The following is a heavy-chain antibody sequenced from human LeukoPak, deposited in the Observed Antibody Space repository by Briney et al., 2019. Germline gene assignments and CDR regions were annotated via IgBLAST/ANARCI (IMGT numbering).Heavy chain of an antibody. CDR1: GYTFTGYY. Sequence: GASVKVSCKASGYTFTGYYMHWVRQAPGQGLEWMGWINPNSGGTNYAQKFQGRVTMTRDTSISTAYMELSRLRSDDTAVYYCAREEGPTAFLMVRGSNYGMDVWGQGTTVTVSS. D-gene: IGHD3-10*01. J-gene: IGHJ6*02. CDR3: AREEGPTAFLMVRGSNYGMDV. CDR2: INPNSGGT. V-gene: IGHV1-2*02.